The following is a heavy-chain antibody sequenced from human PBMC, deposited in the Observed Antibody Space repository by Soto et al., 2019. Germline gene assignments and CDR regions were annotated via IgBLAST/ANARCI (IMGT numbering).Heavy chain of an antibody. V-gene: IGHV1-69*13. CDR3: ARALRIAAAGTRYYYYYYGMDV. J-gene: IGHJ6*02. D-gene: IGHD6-13*01. CDR1: GGTFSSYA. Sequence: SVKVSCKASGGTFSSYAISWVRQAPGQGLEWMGGIIPIFGTANYAQKFQGRVTITADESTSTAYMELSSLRSEDTAVYYCARALRIAAAGTRYYYYYYGMDVWGQGTTVTVSS. CDR2: IIPIFGTA.